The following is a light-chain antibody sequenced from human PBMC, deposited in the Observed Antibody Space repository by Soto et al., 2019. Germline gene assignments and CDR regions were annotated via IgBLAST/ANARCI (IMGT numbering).Light chain of an antibody. V-gene: IGKV3-15*01. Sequence: EIVMTQSPATLSVSPGERATLSCRASQSISTELAWYQQKPGQPPRLLIYSASTRDSGVPSRFTGSGSGSDFTLTISGLQSEDFAVYYCQQGHNWPLTFGQGTRLEI. CDR3: QQGHNWPLT. J-gene: IGKJ2*01. CDR2: SAS. CDR1: QSISTE.